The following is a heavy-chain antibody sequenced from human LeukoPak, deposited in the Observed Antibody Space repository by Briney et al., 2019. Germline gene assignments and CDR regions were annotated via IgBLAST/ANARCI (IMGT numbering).Heavy chain of an antibody. CDR2: IIPILGIA. J-gene: IGHJ4*02. CDR1: GGTFSSYA. Sequence: SVKVSCKASGGTFSSYAISWVRQAPGQGLEWMGRIIPILGIANYAQKFQGRVTITADKSTSTAYMELSSLRSEDTAVYYCAGDDGSGSYFNWGQGTLVTVSS. D-gene: IGHD3-10*01. V-gene: IGHV1-69*04. CDR3: AGDDGSGSYFN.